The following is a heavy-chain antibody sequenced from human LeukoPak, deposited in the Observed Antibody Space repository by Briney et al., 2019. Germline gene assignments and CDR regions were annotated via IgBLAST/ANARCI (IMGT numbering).Heavy chain of an antibody. D-gene: IGHD3-3*01. V-gene: IGHV4-34*01. CDR3: ATTYYDFWSGYYPTDY. CDR1: GGSFSGYY. Sequence: PSETLSLTCAVYGGSFSGYYWSWIRQPPGKGLEWIGEINHSGSTNYNPSLKSRVTISVDTSKNQCSLKLSSVTAADTAVYYCATTYYDFWSGYYPTDYWGQGTLVTVSS. J-gene: IGHJ4*02. CDR2: INHSGST.